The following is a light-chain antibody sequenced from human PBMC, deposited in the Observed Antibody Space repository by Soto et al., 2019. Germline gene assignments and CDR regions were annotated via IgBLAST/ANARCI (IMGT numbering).Light chain of an antibody. Sequence: DIQMTQSPSTLSASVGDRVNNTCRASQSIGVWLAWYQQKPGTAPKLLIYKTSTLDSGVSLRFSGSGSGTEFTLTISSLQPDDFATYYCQQYINYFRTVGQGTKVDIK. CDR1: QSIGVW. J-gene: IGKJ1*01. CDR3: QQYINYFRT. CDR2: KTS. V-gene: IGKV1-5*03.